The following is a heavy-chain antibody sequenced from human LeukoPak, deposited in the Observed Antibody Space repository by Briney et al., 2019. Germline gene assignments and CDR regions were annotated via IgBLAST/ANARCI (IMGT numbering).Heavy chain of an antibody. CDR3: ARDLRAPLGISH. CDR2: ISGDSSSI. CDR1: GFTFSRDS. D-gene: IGHD3-16*01. J-gene: IGHJ6*02. V-gene: IGHV3-48*01. Sequence: PGGSLRLSCAASGFTFSRDSMTWVRQAPGKGLEWVSYISGDSSSIYYAESVMGRFTISRDNANNLVFLQMNSLRVEDTAIYYCARDLRAPLGISHWGQGTTATVSS.